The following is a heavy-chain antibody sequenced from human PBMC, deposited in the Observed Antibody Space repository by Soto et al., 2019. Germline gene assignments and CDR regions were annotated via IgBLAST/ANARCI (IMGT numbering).Heavy chain of an antibody. Sequence: GGSLRLSCAASGLTFRNYAMNWVRQAPGKGLEWVSSITGGGVDTYYADSVQGRFTISRDNSKNTLYLQMNSLRAEDTAVYYCAKRGGYCRGGSCYYHGMDVWGQGSTVTVSS. V-gene: IGHV3-23*01. J-gene: IGHJ6*02. D-gene: IGHD2-15*01. CDR2: ITGGGVDT. CDR1: GLTFRNYA. CDR3: AKRGGYCRGGSCYYHGMDV.